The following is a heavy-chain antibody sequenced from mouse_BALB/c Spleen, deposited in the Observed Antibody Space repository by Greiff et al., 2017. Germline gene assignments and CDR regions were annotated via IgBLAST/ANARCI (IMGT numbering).Heavy chain of an antibody. CDR2: ISNGGGST. CDR1: GFTFSSYT. Sequence: EVQRVESGGGLVQPGGSLKLSCAASGFTFSSYTMSWVRQTPEKRLEWVAYISNGGGSTYYPDTVKGRFTISRDNAKNTLYLQMSSLKSEDTAMYYCARHYYGSSSHFDYWGQGTTLTVSS. J-gene: IGHJ2*01. D-gene: IGHD1-1*01. V-gene: IGHV5-12-2*01. CDR3: ARHYYGSSSHFDY.